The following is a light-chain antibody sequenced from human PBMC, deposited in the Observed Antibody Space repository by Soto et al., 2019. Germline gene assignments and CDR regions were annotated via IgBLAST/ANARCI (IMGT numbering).Light chain of an antibody. Sequence: DIEMTPDTPTPSASVGDGVTITCRASQPISSWLAWYHQKPGKAPKLLIYDASNLESGVPSRFSGSGSGAEFTLTISSHQPDDFATYYSQHYNSYSEAFGQETMVDI. CDR3: QHYNSYSEA. CDR2: DAS. CDR1: QPISSW. J-gene: IGKJ1*01. V-gene: IGKV1-5*01.